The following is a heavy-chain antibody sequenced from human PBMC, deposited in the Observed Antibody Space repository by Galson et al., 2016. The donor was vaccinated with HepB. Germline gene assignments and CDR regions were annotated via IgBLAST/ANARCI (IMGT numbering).Heavy chain of an antibody. V-gene: IGHV3-64D*06. CDR3: VKDFSAIVGASSDFDY. D-gene: IGHD1-26*01. Sequence: SLRLSCAASGLTFTKYAMHWVRQGPGKRLEYVSAISSNGVSTYYTDSVKGRFTISRDNSKNTLHLQMSSLRAEDTAVYYCVKDFSAIVGASSDFDYWGQGTLVTVSS. CDR1: GLTFTKYA. CDR2: ISSNGVST. J-gene: IGHJ4*02.